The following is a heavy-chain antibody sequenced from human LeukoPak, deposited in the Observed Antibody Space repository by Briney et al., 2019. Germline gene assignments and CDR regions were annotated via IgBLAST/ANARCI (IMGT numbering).Heavy chain of an antibody. J-gene: IGHJ5*02. CDR2: INHSGST. V-gene: IGHV4-34*01. D-gene: IGHD1-26*01. Sequence: PSETLSLTCAVYGGSFSDYYWSWIRQPPGKGLEWIGEINHSGSTNYNPSLKSRVTISVDTSKNQFSLKLSSVTAADTAVYYCARRVGQRGRGINWFDPWGQGTLVTVSS. CDR1: GGSFSDYY. CDR3: ARRVGQRGRGINWFDP.